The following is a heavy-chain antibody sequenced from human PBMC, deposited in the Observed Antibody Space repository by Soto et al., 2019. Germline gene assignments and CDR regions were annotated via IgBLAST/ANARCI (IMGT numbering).Heavy chain of an antibody. D-gene: IGHD6-19*01. Sequence: PGGSLRLSCAASGFTLSRYPMHWVRQAPGKXLEWVAYISYGGDTRKYADSVKGRFTISRDNSNNTLYLHMDSLRAEDTAIYSCARDFIRAVAGSPDYYYYGMDVWGLGTTVTVSS. CDR3: ARDFIRAVAGSPDYYYYGMDV. V-gene: IGHV3-30-3*01. CDR2: ISYGGDTR. J-gene: IGHJ6*02. CDR1: GFTLSRYP.